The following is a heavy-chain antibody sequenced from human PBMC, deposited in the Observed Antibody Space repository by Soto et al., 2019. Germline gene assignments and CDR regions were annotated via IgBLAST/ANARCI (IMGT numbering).Heavy chain of an antibody. D-gene: IGHD2-21*02. J-gene: IGHJ3*02. Sequence: QVQLQESGPELVKPSQTLSLTCTFSGGSISSGGYYCSWIRQHPGKGLEWIGYIYYSGSTYSNPSLKSRVTISVDTSKNQFSLKLSSVTAADTAVYYCARVFTITASAAFDIWGQGTMVTVSS. CDR1: GGSISSGGYY. CDR2: IYYSGST. CDR3: ARVFTITASAAFDI. V-gene: IGHV4-31*03.